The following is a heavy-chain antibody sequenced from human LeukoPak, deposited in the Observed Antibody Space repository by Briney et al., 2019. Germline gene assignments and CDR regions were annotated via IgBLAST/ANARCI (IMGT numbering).Heavy chain of an antibody. CDR1: GFSLSTSGVG. CDR3: ARTYYYDSSGYYNY. V-gene: IGHV2-5*02. J-gene: IGHJ4*02. CDR2: IYWDDDK. D-gene: IGHD3-22*01. Sequence: SGPALVKPTQTLTLTCTFSGFSLSTSGVGVGWIRQPPGKALEWLALIYWDDDKRYSPSLKSRLTITKDTSKNRVVLTMTNMDPVDTATYYCARTYYYDSSGYYNYWGQGTLVTVSS.